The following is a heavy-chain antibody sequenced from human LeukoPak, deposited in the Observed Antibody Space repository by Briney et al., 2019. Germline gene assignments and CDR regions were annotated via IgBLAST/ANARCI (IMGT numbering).Heavy chain of an antibody. CDR1: GYTFTSYY. J-gene: IGHJ5*02. D-gene: IGHD3-3*01. CDR2: INPSGGST. CDR3: ARVAIFGVALNWFDP. V-gene: IGHV1-46*03. Sequence: ASVKVSCKASGYTFTSYYMHWVRQAPGQGLEWMGIINPSGGSTSYAQKFQGRVTMTRDTSTSTVYMELGSLRSEDTAVYYCARVAIFGVALNWFDPWGQGTLVTVSS.